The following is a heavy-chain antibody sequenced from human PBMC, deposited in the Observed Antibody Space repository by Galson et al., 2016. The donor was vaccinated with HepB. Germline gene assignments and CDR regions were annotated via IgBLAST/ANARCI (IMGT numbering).Heavy chain of an antibody. Sequence: SLRLSCAASGFTFNIYGMSWVRQAPGIGLDWVSAISGNGRVTYYADSVKGRFTISRDNYNNMLFLQMDSLRTEDTATYFCAKRHEYCPAVGCSVDYWGQGTLVSVSS. J-gene: IGHJ4*02. CDR1: GFTFNIYG. CDR2: ISGNGRVT. CDR3: AKRHEYCPAVGCSVDY. V-gene: IGHV3-23*01. D-gene: IGHD2/OR15-2a*01.